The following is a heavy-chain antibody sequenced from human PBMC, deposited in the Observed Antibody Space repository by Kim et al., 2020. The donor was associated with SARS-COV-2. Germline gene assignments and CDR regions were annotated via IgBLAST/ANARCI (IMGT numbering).Heavy chain of an antibody. Sequence: GRSNTDYADSVKGRFTISRDNPKSTLYLQMNSLRVEDTAVYYCAKDPTFDIWGQGTMVSVTS. CDR2: GRSNT. V-gene: IGHV3-23*03. CDR3: AKDPTFDI. J-gene: IGHJ3*02.